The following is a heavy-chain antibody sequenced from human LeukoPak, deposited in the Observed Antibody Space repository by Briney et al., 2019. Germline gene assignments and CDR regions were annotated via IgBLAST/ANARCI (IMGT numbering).Heavy chain of an antibody. Sequence: PSETLSLTCTVSGGSMTDYYWTWIRQPPGKGLEWIGFIIYSGSTNYNPPLGSRLNISVDTSQKQFSLKLTSVTAADTAIYYCARVIGSKDFWRGYDYNMDVWGKGITVTVSS. V-gene: IGHV4-59*01. CDR2: IIYSGST. CDR3: ARVIGSKDFWRGYDYNMDV. D-gene: IGHD3-3*01. J-gene: IGHJ6*03. CDR1: GGSMTDYY.